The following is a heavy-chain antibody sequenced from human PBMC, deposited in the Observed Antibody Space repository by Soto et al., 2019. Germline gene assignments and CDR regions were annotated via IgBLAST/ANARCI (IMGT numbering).Heavy chain of an antibody. CDR2: ISYDGNKK. V-gene: IGHV3-30*18. CDR3: AKWALGGYCSGGSCCPGGMDV. CDR1: GFTFSSYG. J-gene: IGHJ6*02. D-gene: IGHD2-15*01. Sequence: QVQLVESGGGVVQPGRSLRLSCAASGFTFSSYGMHWVRQAPGKGLEWVAVISYDGNKKYYADSVKGRFTISRDNSKNTLYLQMNSLRAEDTAVYYCAKWALGGYCSGGSCCPGGMDVWGQGTTVTVSS.